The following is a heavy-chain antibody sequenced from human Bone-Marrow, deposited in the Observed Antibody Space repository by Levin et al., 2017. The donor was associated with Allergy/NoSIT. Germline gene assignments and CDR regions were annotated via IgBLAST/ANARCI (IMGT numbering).Heavy chain of an antibody. J-gene: IGHJ6*03. D-gene: IGHD2-2*01. CDR2: ISTHNGNT. CDR3: ARFVVTPVSYFYMDV. V-gene: IGHV1-18*01. Sequence: GESLKISCKASGYTFKNYGISWVRQAPGQGLEWMGWISTHNGNTNYAQSFQGRVTMTTDTSTSTADMELRRLISDDTAVYYCARFVVTPVSYFYMDVWGKGTTVTVSS. CDR1: GYTFKNYG.